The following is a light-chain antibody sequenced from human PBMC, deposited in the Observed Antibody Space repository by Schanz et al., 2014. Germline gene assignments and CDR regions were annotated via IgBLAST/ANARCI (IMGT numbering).Light chain of an antibody. V-gene: IGLV1-40*01. J-gene: IGLJ3*02. CDR1: SSNIGADYD. CDR3: NSHARSTTLV. CDR2: GDT. Sequence: QSILTQPPSVSGAPGQRVTISCTGSSSNIGADYDVHWYQQLPGTAPKLLIHGDTNRPSGVPDRFSGSKSGNTASLTISGLQAGDEADYYCNSHARSTTLVFGGGTKLTVL.